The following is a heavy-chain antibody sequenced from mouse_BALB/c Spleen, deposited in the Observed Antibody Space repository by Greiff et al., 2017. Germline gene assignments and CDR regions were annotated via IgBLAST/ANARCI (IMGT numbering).Heavy chain of an antibody. Sequence: QVQLKQSGAELVRPGVSVKISCKGSGYTFTDYAMHWVKQSHAKSLEWIGVISTYYGDASYNQKFKGKATMTVDKSSSTAYMELARLTSEDSAIYYCARKAMITTGYFDVWGAGTTVTVSS. D-gene: IGHD2-4*01. CDR1: GYTFTDYA. V-gene: IGHV1S137*01. J-gene: IGHJ1*01. CDR3: ARKAMITTGYFDV. CDR2: ISTYYGDA.